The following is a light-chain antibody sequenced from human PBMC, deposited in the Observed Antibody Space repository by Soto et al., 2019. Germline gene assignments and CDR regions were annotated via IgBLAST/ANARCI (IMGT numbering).Light chain of an antibody. CDR1: QTVTNSY. V-gene: IGKV3-20*01. CDR3: QQYGSSPWT. CDR2: GAS. Sequence: EIVLTQSPGTLSLSPGERATLSCRASQTVTNSYLAWYQQKPGQAPRLLIYGASRGATGIPDRFSGSGFGTDFILTISRLEPEDFAVYYCQQYGSSPWTFGQGTKLEIK. J-gene: IGKJ2*02.